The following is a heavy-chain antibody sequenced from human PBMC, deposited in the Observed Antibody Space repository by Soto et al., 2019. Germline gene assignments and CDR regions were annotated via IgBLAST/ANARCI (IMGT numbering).Heavy chain of an antibody. CDR1: GPTFTSYT. D-gene: IGHD2-2*01. CDR3: ARRFATAQLDP. CDR2: LTPDIGTT. J-gene: IGHJ5*02. V-gene: IGHV1-3*01. Sequence: VKVSCKASGPTFTSYTMNWARQAPVQRLEWLGWLTPDIGTTKSSQKFQGGVIITRHTSASTDYMDLSSMRSEDTAVYYCARRFATAQLDPRDQETLLAV.